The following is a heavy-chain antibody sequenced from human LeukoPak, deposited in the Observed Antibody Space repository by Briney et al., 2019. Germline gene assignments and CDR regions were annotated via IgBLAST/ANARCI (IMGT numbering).Heavy chain of an antibody. J-gene: IGHJ5*02. CDR2: IRYDGSNK. CDR3: AKDVPIEPRGWFDP. CDR1: GFTFSSYG. D-gene: IGHD3-10*01. Sequence: GGSLRLSCAASGFTFSSYGMHWVRQAPGKGQEWVAFIRYDGSNKYYADSVKGRFTISRDNSKNTLYLQMNSLRAEDTAVYYCAKDVPIEPRGWFDPWGQGTLVTVSS. V-gene: IGHV3-30*02.